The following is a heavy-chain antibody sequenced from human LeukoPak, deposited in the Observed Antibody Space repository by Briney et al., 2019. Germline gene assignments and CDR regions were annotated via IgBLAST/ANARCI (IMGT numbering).Heavy chain of an antibody. CDR1: GFTFSRYD. D-gene: IGHD2-2*01. J-gene: IGHJ6*03. V-gene: IGHV3-30*09. Sequence: SGGSLRLSCVASGFTFSRYDMHWVRQAPGKGLEWVAVVANDGSNEIYADSVKGRFAISRDNSKNTLYLQMNSLRAEDTAVYFCARELPGCSSGSCYHDPRHYYYYMDVWGKGTTVTISS. CDR2: VANDGSNE. CDR3: ARELPGCSSGSCYHDPRHYYYYMDV.